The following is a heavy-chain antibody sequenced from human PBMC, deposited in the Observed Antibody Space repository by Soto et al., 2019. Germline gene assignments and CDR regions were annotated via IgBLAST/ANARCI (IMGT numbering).Heavy chain of an antibody. V-gene: IGHV4-59*01. CDR2: VYYTGST. Sequence: LTLTCSVSGGSISGSYWSWIRQSPGKGLEWLGYVYYTGSTNYSPSLRSRVSISVDTSKNEFSLRLSSVTAADTAVYFCARSVAVPGAHIDYWGQGTQVTV. CDR1: GGSISGSY. D-gene: IGHD6-19*01. CDR3: ARSVAVPGAHIDY. J-gene: IGHJ4*02.